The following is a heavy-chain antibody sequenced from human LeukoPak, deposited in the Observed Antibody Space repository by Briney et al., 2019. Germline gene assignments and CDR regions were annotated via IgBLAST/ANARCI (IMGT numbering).Heavy chain of an antibody. V-gene: IGHV4-38-2*01. CDR1: GYSISSGYY. J-gene: IGHJ4*02. Sequence: SETLSLTCAVSGYSISSGYYWSWIRQPPGKGLEWIGSIYHNGSTYYNPSLKSRVTISVDTSKNQFSLKLSSVTAADTAVYYCARGTPFWSGYYLHYWGQGTLVTVSS. CDR3: ARGTPFWSGYYLHY. D-gene: IGHD3-3*01. CDR2: IYHNGST.